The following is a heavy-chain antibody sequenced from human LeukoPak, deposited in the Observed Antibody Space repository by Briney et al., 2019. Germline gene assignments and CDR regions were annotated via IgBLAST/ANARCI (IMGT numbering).Heavy chain of an antibody. Sequence: PGGSLRLSCAASGFTFSSYSMNWVRQAPGKGLEWVSSISSSSSYIYYADSVKGRFTISRDNAKNSLYLQMNSLRAGDTAVYYCARGFRRGYSSGWTGFDYWGQGTLVTVSS. CDR1: GFTFSSYS. D-gene: IGHD6-19*01. J-gene: IGHJ4*02. CDR3: ARGFRRGYSSGWTGFDY. CDR2: ISSSSSYI. V-gene: IGHV3-21*01.